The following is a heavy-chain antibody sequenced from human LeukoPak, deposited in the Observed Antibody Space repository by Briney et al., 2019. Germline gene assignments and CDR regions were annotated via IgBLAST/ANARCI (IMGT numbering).Heavy chain of an antibody. Sequence: AVSLRLSCAASGFTFSSYGMHWVGQGPGKGLEGVAFIRYDGSNKYYADSVKGRFTISRDNSKNTLYLQMNSLRAEDTAVYYCAKDRAELTGDVSDDWGQGTLVTVSS. D-gene: IGHD2-8*02. CDR2: IRYDGSNK. V-gene: IGHV3-30*02. CDR3: AKDRAELTGDVSDD. J-gene: IGHJ4*02. CDR1: GFTFSSYG.